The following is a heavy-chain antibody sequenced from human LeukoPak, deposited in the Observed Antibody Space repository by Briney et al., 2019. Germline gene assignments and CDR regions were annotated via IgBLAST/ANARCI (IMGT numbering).Heavy chain of an antibody. V-gene: IGHV3-48*01. CDR1: GFTFSNYS. D-gene: IGHD1-26*01. CDR2: ISRSSSII. CDR3: AKVASGSYYNWPFDY. Sequence: GGSLRLSCAASGFTFSNYSMNWVRQAPGKGLEWVSYISRSSSIIYYADSVKGRFTISRDNSKNTLYLQMNSLRAEDTAVYYCAKVASGSYYNWPFDYWGQGTLVTVSS. J-gene: IGHJ4*02.